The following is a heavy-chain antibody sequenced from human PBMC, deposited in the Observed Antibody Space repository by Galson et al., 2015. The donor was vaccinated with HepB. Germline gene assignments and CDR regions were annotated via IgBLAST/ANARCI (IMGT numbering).Heavy chain of an antibody. V-gene: IGHV1-69*01. CDR1: GGTFSSYA. Sequence: QSGAEVTKPGESLKISCKASGGTFSSYAISWVRQAPGQGLEWMGGIIPIFGTANYAQKFQGRVTITADESTSTAYMELSSLRSEDTAVYYCARGAEYSSSSHWFDPWGQGTLVTVSS. CDR2: IIPIFGTA. J-gene: IGHJ5*02. CDR3: ARGAEYSSSSHWFDP. D-gene: IGHD6-6*01.